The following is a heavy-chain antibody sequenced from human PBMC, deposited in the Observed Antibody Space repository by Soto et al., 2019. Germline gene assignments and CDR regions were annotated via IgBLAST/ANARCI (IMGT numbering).Heavy chain of an antibody. J-gene: IGHJ4*02. D-gene: IGHD3-22*01. CDR3: ARDLDSSGYYYDY. V-gene: IGHV1-69*01. CDR2: IIPIFGTA. Sequence: QVQLVQSGAEVKKPGSSVKVSCKASGGTFSSYAISRVRQAPGQGLAWMGGIIPIFGTANYAQKFQGRVTSTADESTSTAYMELSSLRSEDTAVYYCARDLDSSGYYYDYWGQGTLVTVSS. CDR1: GGTFSSYA.